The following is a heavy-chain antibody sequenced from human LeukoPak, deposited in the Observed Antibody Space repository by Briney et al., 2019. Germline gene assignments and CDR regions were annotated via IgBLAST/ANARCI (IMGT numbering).Heavy chain of an antibody. CDR2: ISGSGGST. V-gene: IGHV3-23*01. Sequence: GGSLRLSCAASGFTFSSYGMHWVRQAPGKGLEWVSAISGSGGSTYYADSVKGRFTISRDNSKNTLYLQMNSLRAEDTAVYYCARVVPPTDYGSGSYFWDPYYFDYWGQGTLVTVSS. J-gene: IGHJ4*02. CDR3: ARVVPPTDYGSGSYFWDPYYFDY. D-gene: IGHD3-10*01. CDR1: GFTFSSYG.